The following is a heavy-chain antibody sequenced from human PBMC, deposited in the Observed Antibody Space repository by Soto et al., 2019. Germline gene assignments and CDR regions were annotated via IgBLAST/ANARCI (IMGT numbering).Heavy chain of an antibody. V-gene: IGHV4-31*03. CDR2: IYYSGST. D-gene: IGHD6-19*01. Sequence: QVQLQESGPGLVKPSQTLSLTCTVSGGSISSGGYYWSWIRQHPGKGLEWIGYIYYSGSTYYNPSLKSRVTIPVDTSKNQFSLKLSSVTAADTVVYYCARLTYSSGYRFDYWGQGTLVTVSS. CDR1: GGSISSGGYY. J-gene: IGHJ4*02. CDR3: ARLTYSSGYRFDY.